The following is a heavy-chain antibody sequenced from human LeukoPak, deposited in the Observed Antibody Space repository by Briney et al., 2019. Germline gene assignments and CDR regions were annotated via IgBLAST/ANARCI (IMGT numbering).Heavy chain of an antibody. Sequence: ASVKVSCKASGYTFTSYGISWVRQAPGQGLEWMGWISAYNGNTNYAQKLQGRVTMTTDTSTSTAYMELRSLRSDDTAVYYCARAGGRYCSSTSCYTKPGHWFDPWGQGTLVTVSS. CDR3: ARAGGRYCSSTSCYTKPGHWFDP. V-gene: IGHV1-18*01. D-gene: IGHD2-2*02. CDR1: GYTFTSYG. J-gene: IGHJ5*02. CDR2: ISAYNGNT.